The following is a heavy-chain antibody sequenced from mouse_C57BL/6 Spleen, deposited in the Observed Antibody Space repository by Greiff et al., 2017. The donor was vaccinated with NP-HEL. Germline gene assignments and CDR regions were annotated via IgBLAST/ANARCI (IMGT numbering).Heavy chain of an antibody. CDR3: ARGNPDAMDY. Sequence: QVQLQQPGAELVRPGSSVKLSCKASGYTFTSYWMHWVKQKPIQGLEWIGNIDPSDSETHYNQKFKDKATLTVDKSSSTAYMQLSSLTSEDSAVYYCARGNPDAMDYWGQGTSVTVSS. J-gene: IGHJ4*01. CDR2: IDPSDSET. CDR1: GYTFTSYW. V-gene: IGHV1-52*01.